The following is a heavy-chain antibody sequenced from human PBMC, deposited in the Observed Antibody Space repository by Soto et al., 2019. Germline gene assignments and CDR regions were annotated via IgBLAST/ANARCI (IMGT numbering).Heavy chain of an antibody. Sequence: PGGSLRLSCAASGFTFSSYAMHWVRQAPGKGLEWVAVISYDGSKKYYADSVKGRFTISRDNSKNTLYLQMNSLRAEDTAVYYCARIKTAERAYYAFDMWGQGPMITV. J-gene: IGHJ3*02. V-gene: IGHV3-30-3*01. D-gene: IGHD2-21*02. CDR2: ISYDGSKK. CDR3: ARIKTAERAYYAFDM. CDR1: GFTFSSYA.